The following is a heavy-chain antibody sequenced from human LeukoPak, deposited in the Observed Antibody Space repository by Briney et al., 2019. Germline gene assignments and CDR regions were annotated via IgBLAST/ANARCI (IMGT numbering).Heavy chain of an antibody. V-gene: IGHV4-39*01. J-gene: IGHJ4*02. CDR1: GGSISSSSYY. CDR2: IYYSGST. D-gene: IGHD5-24*01. Sequence: SETLSLTCTVSGGSISSSSYYWGWIRQPPGKGLEWIGSIYYSGSTHYNPSLKSRVTISVDTSKNQFSLKLSSVTAADTAVYYCARTTSGMATSSFWYFDYWGQGTLVTVSS. CDR3: ARTTSGMATSSFWYFDY.